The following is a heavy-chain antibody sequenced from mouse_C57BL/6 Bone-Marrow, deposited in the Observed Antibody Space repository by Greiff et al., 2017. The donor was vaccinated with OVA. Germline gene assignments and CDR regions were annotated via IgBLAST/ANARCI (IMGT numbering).Heavy chain of an antibody. D-gene: IGHD2-1*01. CDR2: ISSGGSYT. V-gene: IGHV5-6*01. CDR1: GFTFSSYG. Sequence: EVHLVESGGDLVKPGGSLKLSCAASGFTFSSYGMSWVRQTPDKRLEWVATISSGGSYTYYPDSVKGRFTISRDNAKNTLYLQMSSLKSEDTAMYYCARHLLWSFAYWGQGTLVTVSA. J-gene: IGHJ3*01. CDR3: ARHLLWSFAY.